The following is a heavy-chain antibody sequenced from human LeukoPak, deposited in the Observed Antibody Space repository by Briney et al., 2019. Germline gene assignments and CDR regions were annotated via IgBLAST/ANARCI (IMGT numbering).Heavy chain of an antibody. J-gene: IGHJ4*02. D-gene: IGHD3-22*01. Sequence: SGGSLRLSCAASGFYFSSYAMSWVRQAPGKGLEWVSFISPSGDRTSNADSAEGRFTISRDNTSNTLYLQMNSLRDEDTGVYYCAIMHGYYDGSGFWVQWGQGTLVTVSS. CDR1: GFYFSSYA. CDR3: AIMHGYYDGSGFWVQ. CDR2: ISPSGDRT. V-gene: IGHV3-23*01.